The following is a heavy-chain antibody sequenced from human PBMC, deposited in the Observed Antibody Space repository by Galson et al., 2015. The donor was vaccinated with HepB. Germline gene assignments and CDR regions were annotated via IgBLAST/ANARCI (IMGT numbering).Heavy chain of an antibody. V-gene: IGHV1-2*02. D-gene: IGHD3-10*01. CDR1: GYTFTGYY. Sequence: SVKVSCKASGYTFTGYYMHWVRQAPGQGLEWMGWINPNSGGTNYAQKFQGRVTMTRDTSISTAYMELSRLRSDDTAVYYCATWLFTMVRENLRYYYYMDVWGKGTTVTVSS. CDR2: INPNSGGT. CDR3: ATWLFTMVRENLRYYYYMDV. J-gene: IGHJ6*03.